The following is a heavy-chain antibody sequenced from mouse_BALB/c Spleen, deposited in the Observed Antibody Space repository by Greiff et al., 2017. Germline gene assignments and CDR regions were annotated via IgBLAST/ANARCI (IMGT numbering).Heavy chain of an antibody. CDR3: ARKGNAMDY. J-gene: IGHJ4*01. V-gene: IGHV5-9-4*01. CDR2: ISSGGSYT. Sequence: EVKLVESGGGLVKPGGSLKLSCAASGFTFSSYAMSWVRQSPEKRLEWVAEISSGGSYTYYPDTVTGRFTISRDNAKNTLYLEMSSLRSEDTAMYYCARKGNAMDYWGQGTSVTVSS. CDR1: GFTFSSYA.